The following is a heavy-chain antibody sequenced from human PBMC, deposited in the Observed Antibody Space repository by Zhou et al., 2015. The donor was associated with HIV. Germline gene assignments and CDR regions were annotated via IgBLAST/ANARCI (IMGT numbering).Heavy chain of an antibody. CDR2: VSFDGRST. V-gene: IGHV3-74*02. CDR1: GFIFQNYV. D-gene: IGHD3-9*01. J-gene: IGHJ1*01. Sequence: EVRLLESGGRHGTAGGGSLRLSCRVSGFIFQNYVFHWVRHVPGKGLAWVARVSFDGRSTDYADAVQGRFTISRDNAEKTLYLQMNNVRFEDTGVYHCARVRLPGRQFDWLVSPVAFWGQGTQVHRRL. CDR3: ARVRLPGRQFDWLVSPVAF.